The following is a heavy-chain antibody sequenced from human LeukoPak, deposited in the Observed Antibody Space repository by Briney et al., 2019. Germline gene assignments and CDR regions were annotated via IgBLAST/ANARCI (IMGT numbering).Heavy chain of an antibody. V-gene: IGHV1-69*06. D-gene: IGHD3-9*01. CDR1: GYNFNNYG. J-gene: IGHJ4*02. CDR3: ASESGHDILTVYADY. CDR2: IIPIFGTA. Sequence: SVKVSCKATGYNFNNYGNGWVRQAPGQGLEWMGRIIPIFGTANYAQKFQGRVTITADKSTSTAYMELSSLRSEDTPVYYRASESGHDILTVYADYWGQGTLVTVSS.